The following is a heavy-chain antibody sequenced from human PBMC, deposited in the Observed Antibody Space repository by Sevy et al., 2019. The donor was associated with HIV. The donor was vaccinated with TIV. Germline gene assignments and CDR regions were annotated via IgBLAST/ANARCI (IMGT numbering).Heavy chain of an antibody. Sequence: GGSLRLSCVASGFDFNSYAMHWVRQAPGKGLEWLAIVSSNGDRTYYADSVKGRFTISRDNSMDTLFLQLNGLKPDDTAVNFWVREEVRNRNIRYCSGENCFYNSFDPWGQGTLVTVSS. J-gene: IGHJ5*02. D-gene: IGHD2-15*01. CDR1: GFDFNSYA. CDR2: VSSNGDRT. V-gene: IGHV3-30-3*01. CDR3: VREEVRNRNIRYCSGENCFYNSFDP.